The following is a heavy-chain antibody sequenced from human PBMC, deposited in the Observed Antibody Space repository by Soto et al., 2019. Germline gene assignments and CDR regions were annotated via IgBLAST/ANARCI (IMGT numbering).Heavy chain of an antibody. Sequence: PSETLSLTCAVSGYSISSSNWWGWIRQPPGKGLEWIGYIYYSGSTYYNPSLKSRVTMSVDTSKNQFSLKLSSVTAVDTAVYYCARSPDYYDSSGYAHFDYWGQGTLVTVSS. V-gene: IGHV4-28*01. D-gene: IGHD3-22*01. CDR3: ARSPDYYDSSGYAHFDY. CDR2: IYYSGST. J-gene: IGHJ4*02. CDR1: GYSISSSNW.